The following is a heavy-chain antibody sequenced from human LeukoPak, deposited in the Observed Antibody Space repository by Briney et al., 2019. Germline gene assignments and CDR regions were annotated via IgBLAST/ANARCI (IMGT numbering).Heavy chain of an antibody. CDR1: GGTFSSYT. Sequence: ASVKVSCKASGGTFSSYTISWVRQAPGQGLGWMGRIIPILGIANYAQKFQGRVTITADKSTSTAYMELSSLRSEDTAVYYCAKAVGDGAFDIWGQGTMVTVSS. V-gene: IGHV1-69*02. CDR2: IIPILGIA. CDR3: AKAVGDGAFDI. D-gene: IGHD5-24*01. J-gene: IGHJ3*02.